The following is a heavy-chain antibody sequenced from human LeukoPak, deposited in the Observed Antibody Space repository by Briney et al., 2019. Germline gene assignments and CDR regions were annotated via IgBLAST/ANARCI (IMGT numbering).Heavy chain of an antibody. CDR2: IIPIFGTA. V-gene: IGHV1-69*13. D-gene: IGHD3-3*01. CDR3: AKLYDFWSGGAFDI. J-gene: IGHJ3*02. CDR1: GGTFSSYA. Sequence: APVKVSCKASGGTFSSYAISWVRQAPGQGLEWMGGIIPIFGTANYAQKFQGRVTITADESTSTAYMELSSLRSEDTAVYYCAKLYDFWSGGAFDIWGQGTMVTVSS.